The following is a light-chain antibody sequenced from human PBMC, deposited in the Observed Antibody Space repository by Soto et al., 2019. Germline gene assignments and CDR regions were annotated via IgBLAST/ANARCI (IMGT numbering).Light chain of an antibody. Sequence: QSALTQPASVSGSPGQSITISCTGNSSDVGYHNYVSWYRQHPGKAPRLMIYEVNNRPSGVSNRFSGSKSGNTASLTISGLQPEDEADYYCSSCTSSNTLLYVFGTGTKVTVL. J-gene: IGLJ1*01. CDR2: EVN. CDR1: SSDVGYHNY. CDR3: SSCTSSNTLLYV. V-gene: IGLV2-14*01.